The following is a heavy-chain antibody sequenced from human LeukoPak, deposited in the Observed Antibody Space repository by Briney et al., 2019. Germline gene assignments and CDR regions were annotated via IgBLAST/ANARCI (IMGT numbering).Heavy chain of an antibody. CDR1: GFTFSDFW. V-gene: IGHV3-7*01. J-gene: IGHJ6*03. Sequence: GGSLRLSCAASGFTFSDFWVGWVRQAPGKGLEWVANINQDGSENYYVDSVKGRFTISRDNAKNTLYMQMNTLRAEDTGVYFCGRDSYYKVDVWGKGTTVTVSS. CDR3: GRDSYYKVDV. CDR2: INQDGSEN.